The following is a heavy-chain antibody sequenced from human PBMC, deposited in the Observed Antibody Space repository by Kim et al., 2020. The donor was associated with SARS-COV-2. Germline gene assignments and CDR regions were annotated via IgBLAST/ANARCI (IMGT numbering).Heavy chain of an antibody. J-gene: IGHJ4*02. Sequence: YAAPVKGRFTISRDDSKNTLYLQMNSLKTEDTAVYYCTTDLDIIAAAGDYWGQGTLVTVSS. CDR3: TTDLDIIAAAGDY. V-gene: IGHV3-15*01. D-gene: IGHD6-13*01.